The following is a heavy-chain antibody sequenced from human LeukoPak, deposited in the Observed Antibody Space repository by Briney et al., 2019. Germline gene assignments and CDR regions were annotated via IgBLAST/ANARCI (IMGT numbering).Heavy chain of an antibody. V-gene: IGHV4-39*01. D-gene: IGHD3-22*01. CDR1: GGSISSSSYY. CDR3: ARHSRGWSITMIV. Sequence: SETLSLTCTVSGGSISSSSYYWVWIRQPPGKGLEWIGSISYSGSTDYNSSLRSRVTIAVDTSKNQFSLKLTSVTAADTAVYYCARHSRGWSITMIVWGQGTLVTVSS. CDR2: ISYSGST. J-gene: IGHJ4*02.